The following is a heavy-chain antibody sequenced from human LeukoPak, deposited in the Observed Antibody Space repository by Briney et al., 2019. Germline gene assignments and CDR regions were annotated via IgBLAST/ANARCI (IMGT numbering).Heavy chain of an antibody. D-gene: IGHD2-21*02. CDR1: GGSISSSSYY. V-gene: IGHV4-39*01. CDR2: IHYDACT. Sequence: SETLSLTCTVSGGSISSSSYYWGWIQRPPGKVLGWVGSIHYDACTYYNPSLKSRVTISVDTSKNQFSLELSSGTAADTAVYYCARRDVVVTAMCFDYWGQGTLVTVSS. J-gene: IGHJ4*02. CDR3: ARRDVVVTAMCFDY.